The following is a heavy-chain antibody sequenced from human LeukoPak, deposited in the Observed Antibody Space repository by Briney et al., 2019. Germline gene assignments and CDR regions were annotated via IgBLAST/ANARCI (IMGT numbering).Heavy chain of an antibody. Sequence: ASVKVSCKASGYTFTSYYMHWVRQAPGQGREWMGIINPSGGSTSYAQKFQGRVTTTRDTPTTTVYMELSSLRSEDTAVYYCARDPGSVAVIDYAFDIWGQGTMVTVSS. CDR2: INPSGGST. CDR1: GYTFTSYY. V-gene: IGHV1-46*01. D-gene: IGHD2-15*01. J-gene: IGHJ3*02. CDR3: ARDPGSVAVIDYAFDI.